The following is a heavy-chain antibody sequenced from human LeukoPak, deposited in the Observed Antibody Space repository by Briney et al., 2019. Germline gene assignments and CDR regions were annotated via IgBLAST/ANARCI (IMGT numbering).Heavy chain of an antibody. Sequence: QSGGSLRLSCAASGFTFSSHWMSWVRQAPGKGLEWVANIKQDGSEKYYVDSVKGRFTISRDNAKNSLYLQMNSLRAEDTAVYYCARDLGYSYEGYFDYWGQGTLVTVSS. V-gene: IGHV3-7*01. D-gene: IGHD5-18*01. CDR3: ARDLGYSYEGYFDY. CDR1: GFTFSSHW. CDR2: IKQDGSEK. J-gene: IGHJ4*02.